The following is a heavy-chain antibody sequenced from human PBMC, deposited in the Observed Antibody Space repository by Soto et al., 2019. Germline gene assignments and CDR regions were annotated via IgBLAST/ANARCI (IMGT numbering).Heavy chain of an antibody. CDR1: GGSFSGYY. V-gene: IGHV4-34*01. CDR2: INHSGST. Sequence: SETLSLTCAVYGGSFSGYYWSWIRQPPGKGLEWIGEINHSGSTNYNPSLKSRVTISVDTSKNQFSLKLSSVTAADTAVYYCAKRSSWYGKYFQHWGQGTLVTVSS. J-gene: IGHJ1*01. CDR3: AKRSSWYGKYFQH. D-gene: IGHD6-13*01.